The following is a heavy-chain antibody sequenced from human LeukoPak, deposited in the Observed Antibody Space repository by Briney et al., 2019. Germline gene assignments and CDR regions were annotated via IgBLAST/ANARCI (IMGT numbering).Heavy chain of an antibody. CDR3: ARVYYDSSGYHDFFDH. V-gene: IGHV4-4*07. CDR1: GGSIRSYY. CDR2: IYSDGST. D-gene: IGHD3-22*01. Sequence: SETLSLTCTVSGGSIRSYYCSWIRQPAGKGLEWIGRIYSDGSTNFNPSLKSRVTMSVDTSKNQFSLRLSSVTAADTAMYYCARVYYDSSGYHDFFDHWGQGTLVTVSS. J-gene: IGHJ4*02.